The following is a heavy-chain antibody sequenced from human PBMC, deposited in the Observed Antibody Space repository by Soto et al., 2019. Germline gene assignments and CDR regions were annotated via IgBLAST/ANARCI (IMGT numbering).Heavy chain of an antibody. Sequence: GASVKVSCKTSGYTFTGHIIHWLRQAPGQGLEWLGWINPKSGDKLYAQKFQGRVTMTRDTSISTVYMDLTRLTSDDTALYYCARDLFPAEKNWNVAYNYFDPWGQGTLVTVSS. CDR1: GYTFTGHI. V-gene: IGHV1-2*02. CDR2: INPKSGDK. D-gene: IGHD1-1*01. J-gene: IGHJ5*02. CDR3: ARDLFPAEKNWNVAYNYFDP.